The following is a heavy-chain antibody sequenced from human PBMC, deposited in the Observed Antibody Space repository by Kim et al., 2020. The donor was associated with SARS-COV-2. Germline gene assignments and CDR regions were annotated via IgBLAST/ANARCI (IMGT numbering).Heavy chain of an antibody. CDR3: ARDIVVVVAATHDAFDI. D-gene: IGHD2-15*01. J-gene: IGHJ3*02. V-gene: IGHV3-23*03. Sequence: VQGQVTISRDNSKNPLYLEMNSLRAEDTAVYYCARDIVVVVAATHDAFDIWGQGTMVTVSS.